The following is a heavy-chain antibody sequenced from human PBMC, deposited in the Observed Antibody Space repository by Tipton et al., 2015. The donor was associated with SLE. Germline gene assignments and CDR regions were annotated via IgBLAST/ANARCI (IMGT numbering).Heavy chain of an antibody. V-gene: IGHV4-59*04. CDR3: ARMILDAYDVDV. Sequence: TLSLTCTVSGGSISTYYWNWIRQPPGKGLEWIGYITYSGGTNYNPSLKSRVTISVDTSKNQFSLKLSSVTAADTAVYYCARMILDAYDVDVWGQGTTVTVSS. J-gene: IGHJ6*02. CDR1: GGSISTYY. CDR2: ITYSGGT. D-gene: IGHD3-16*01.